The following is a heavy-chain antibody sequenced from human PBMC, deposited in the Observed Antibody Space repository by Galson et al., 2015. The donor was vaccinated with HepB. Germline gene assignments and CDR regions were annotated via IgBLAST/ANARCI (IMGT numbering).Heavy chain of an antibody. D-gene: IGHD2-21*01. CDR1: GGTFSSYT. CDR2: IIPIFGTK. J-gene: IGHJ3*02. V-gene: IGHV1-69*13. Sequence: SVKVSCKASGGTFSSYTISWVRQAPGPGLEWMGGIIPIFGTKNYAQKFQGRVTITAAESTSTAYMELSSLRSEDTAVYYCAPPADCGGDCSLAGDAFGIWGQGTMVTVSS. CDR3: APPADCGGDCSLAGDAFGI.